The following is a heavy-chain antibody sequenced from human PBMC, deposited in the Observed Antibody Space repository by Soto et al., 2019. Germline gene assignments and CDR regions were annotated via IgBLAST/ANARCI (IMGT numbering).Heavy chain of an antibody. CDR1: GFTFSSYG. CDR2: IKQDGSEK. V-gene: IGHV3-7*01. CDR3: ARHGQQWLAYYYYGMGV. D-gene: IGHD6-19*01. Sequence: GGSLRLSCAASGFTFSSYGMSWVRQAPGKGLEWVANIKQDGSEKYYVDSVKGRFTSSRDNAKNSLYLQMNSLRAEDTAVYYCARHGQQWLAYYYYGMGVWGQGTPGTV. J-gene: IGHJ6*02.